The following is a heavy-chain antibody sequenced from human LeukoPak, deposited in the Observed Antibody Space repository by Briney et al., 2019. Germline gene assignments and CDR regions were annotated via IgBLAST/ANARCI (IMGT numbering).Heavy chain of an antibody. CDR3: ARVERGTIFGVVINYGMDV. CDR1: GFTFSSYG. J-gene: IGHJ6*02. CDR2: IWYDGSNK. D-gene: IGHD3-3*01. Sequence: GGSLRLSCAASGFTFSSYGMHWVRQAPGKGLEWVAVIWYDGSNKYYADSVKGRFTISRDNSKNTLYLQMNSLRAEDTAVYYCARVERGTIFGVVINYGMDVWGQGTTVTVSS. V-gene: IGHV3-33*01.